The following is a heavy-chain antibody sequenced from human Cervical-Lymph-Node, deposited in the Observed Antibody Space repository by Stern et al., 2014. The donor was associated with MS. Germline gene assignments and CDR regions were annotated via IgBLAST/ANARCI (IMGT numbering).Heavy chain of an antibody. J-gene: IGHJ4*02. V-gene: IGHV1-69*09. D-gene: IGHD1-1*01. Sequence: VQLVESGTEVKKPGSSVKVSCKPSEGTFGDSTINWVRRAPGQGLEWMGRIVPILGITTYTQNFQGRVTFTADDSRTTAYLELRGLRSDDTAIYYCARTSLLDSWGQGTLVTVSS. CDR3: ARTSLLDS. CDR1: EGTFGDST. CDR2: IVPILGIT.